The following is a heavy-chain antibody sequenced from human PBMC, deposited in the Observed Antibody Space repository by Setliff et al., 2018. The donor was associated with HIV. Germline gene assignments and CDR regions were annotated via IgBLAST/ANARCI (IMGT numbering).Heavy chain of an antibody. CDR2: ISASGST. Sequence: PSETLSLTCTVSGGSFSDYYRSWIRQPADKALEWIGRISASGSTNYNPSLESRVTLSIDTSNNQFSLKLTSVTAADTAVYYCARVYSRSWFFFDHWGQGILVTVSS. CDR3: ARVYSRSWFFFDH. V-gene: IGHV4-4*07. J-gene: IGHJ4*02. CDR1: GGSFSDYY. D-gene: IGHD6-13*01.